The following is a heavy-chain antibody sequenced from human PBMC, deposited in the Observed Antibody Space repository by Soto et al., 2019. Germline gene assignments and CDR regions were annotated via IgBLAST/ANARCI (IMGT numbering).Heavy chain of an antibody. V-gene: IGHV1-18*04. CDR2: ISAYNGNT. CDR1: GYTFTSYG. J-gene: IGHJ4*02. D-gene: IGHD3-9*01. Sequence: ASVKVSCKASGYTFTSYGISWVRQAPGQGLEWMGWISAYNGNTNYAQKLQGRVTMTTDTSTSTAYMELRGLRSDDTAVYYCARVGGTYYDILTGYYKDRKGCDPFDYWGQGTLVTVSS. CDR3: ARVGGTYYDILTGYYKDRKGCDPFDY.